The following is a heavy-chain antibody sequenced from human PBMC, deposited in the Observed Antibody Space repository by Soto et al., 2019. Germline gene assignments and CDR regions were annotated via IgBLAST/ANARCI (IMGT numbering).Heavy chain of an antibody. CDR2: VYSTGLA. CDR3: ARDLSGTGLDV. J-gene: IGHJ6*02. D-gene: IGHD1-26*01. CDR1: GASIGSFY. V-gene: IGHV4-4*07. Sequence: QMQLHESGPGLVKPSETLSLTCNVSGASIGSFYWSWIRQSAGKGLEWIGRVYSTGLATYNPALEGRVTISLDRSNKHLSLELKSVTAADTAVYFCARDLSGTGLDVWGRGTTVSVSS.